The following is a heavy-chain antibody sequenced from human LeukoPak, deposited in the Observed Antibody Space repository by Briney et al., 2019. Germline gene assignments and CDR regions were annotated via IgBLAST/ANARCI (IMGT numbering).Heavy chain of an antibody. Sequence: PGGSLRLSCAASGFTVSSNEMSWVRQAPGKSLEWVSAISGSGGSTYYADSVKGRFTISRDNSKNTLYLQMNSLRAEDTAVYYCAKGVAARLGAFDIWGQGTMVTVSS. J-gene: IGHJ3*02. D-gene: IGHD6-6*01. CDR1: GFTVSSNE. V-gene: IGHV3-23*01. CDR3: AKGVAARLGAFDI. CDR2: ISGSGGST.